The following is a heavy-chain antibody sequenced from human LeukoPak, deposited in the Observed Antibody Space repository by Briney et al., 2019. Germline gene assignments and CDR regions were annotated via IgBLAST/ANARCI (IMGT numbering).Heavy chain of an antibody. Sequence: PGGSLRPSCAASGFTVSTTYMSWVRQAPGKGLEWVSVIYSGGSTHYADSVKGRFTISRDNSNNTMYLQMSSLRAEDSAVYYCARYSAYHYAMDVWGQGTTVTVSS. CDR3: ARYSAYHYAMDV. V-gene: IGHV3-53*01. D-gene: IGHD2-21*01. CDR2: IYSGGST. CDR1: GFTVSTTY. J-gene: IGHJ6*02.